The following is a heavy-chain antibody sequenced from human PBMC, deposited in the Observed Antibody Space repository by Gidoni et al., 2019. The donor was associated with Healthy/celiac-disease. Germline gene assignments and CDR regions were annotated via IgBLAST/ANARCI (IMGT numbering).Heavy chain of an antibody. CDR2: IYYSGSP. D-gene: IGHD4-4*01. Sequence: QVHLQESGPGLVKTSEHLSLTGTVSGGSISSYYWSWIRQPPGKGLEWIGYIYYSGSPNYNPFLKRRVTISVDTSKNQFSLKLSSVTAADTAVYYCARGGPTEQFPVNWFDPWGQGTLVTVSS. V-gene: IGHV4-59*01. J-gene: IGHJ5*02. CDR3: ARGGPTEQFPVNWFDP. CDR1: GGSISSYY.